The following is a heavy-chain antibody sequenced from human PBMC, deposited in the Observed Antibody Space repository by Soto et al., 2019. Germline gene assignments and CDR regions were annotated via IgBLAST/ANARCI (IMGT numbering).Heavy chain of an antibody. V-gene: IGHV3-23*01. Sequence: PGGSLRLSCAASGFTFSSYAMSWVRQAPGKGLEWVSAISGSGGSTYYADSVKGRFTISRDNSKNTLYLQMNSLRAEDTAVYYCAKDPKSEAPPCYYGMDVWGQGTTVTVSS. J-gene: IGHJ6*02. CDR1: GFTFSSYA. CDR3: AKDPKSEAPPCYYGMDV. CDR2: ISGSGGST.